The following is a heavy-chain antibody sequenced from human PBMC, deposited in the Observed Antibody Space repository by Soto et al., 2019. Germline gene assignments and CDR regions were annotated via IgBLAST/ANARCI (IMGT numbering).Heavy chain of an antibody. CDR1: GYFFSSDYF. V-gene: IGHV4-38-2*01. CDR2: VYQSGST. CDR3: ARAAYXXSTLFDY. J-gene: IGHJ4*02. Sequence: SETLSLTCAVSGYFFSSDYFWGWIRQPPGKGLEWIGSVYQSGSTYYNPSLKSRVSTSVDTSKNQFSLKLSSVTAADTAVYYCARAAYXXSTLFDYWGRGALVTVSS. D-gene: IGHD2-8*01.